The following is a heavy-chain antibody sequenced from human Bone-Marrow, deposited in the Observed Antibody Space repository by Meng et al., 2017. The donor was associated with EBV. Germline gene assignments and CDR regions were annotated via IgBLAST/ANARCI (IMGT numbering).Heavy chain of an antibody. J-gene: IGHJ4*02. V-gene: IGHV1-69*01. CDR3: ARGGELLESFDY. CDR1: AGRLLSCA. D-gene: IGHD1-26*01. Sequence: KRVKCAGDATETASQVTVLCNVSAGRLLSCAISWVGQAPEQGLEWMGGLIPIFGTENYAQKSQGRVTITEDEYTSTDYMELSSLRSEHTAVSYCARGGELLESFDYWGQGTLVTVSS. CDR2: LIPIFGTE.